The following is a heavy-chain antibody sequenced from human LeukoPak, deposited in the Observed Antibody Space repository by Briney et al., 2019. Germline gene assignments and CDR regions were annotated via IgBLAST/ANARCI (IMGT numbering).Heavy chain of an antibody. CDR3: AKGTGFWSADLY. Sequence: PGGSLRLSCAASGFTSSSYGMHWVRQAPGKGLEWVAFIRYDGSNKYYADSVKGRFTISRDNSKNTLYLQMNSLRAEDTAVYYCAKGTGFWSADLYWGQGTLVTVSS. V-gene: IGHV3-30*02. CDR1: GFTSSSYG. CDR2: IRYDGSNK. J-gene: IGHJ4*02. D-gene: IGHD3-3*01.